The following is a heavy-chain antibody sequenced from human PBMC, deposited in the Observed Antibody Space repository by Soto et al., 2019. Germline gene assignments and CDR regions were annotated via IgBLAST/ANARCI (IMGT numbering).Heavy chain of an antibody. Sequence: PSETLSLTCTVSGGAISSYYWSWIRQPPGKGLEWIGYIYYSGSTNYNPSLKSRVTISVDTSKNQLSLKLSSVTAADTAVYYCARGQYYFDYWGQGTLVTVSS. J-gene: IGHJ4*02. V-gene: IGHV4-59*01. CDR3: ARGQYYFDY. D-gene: IGHD4-4*01. CDR1: GGAISSYY. CDR2: IYYSGST.